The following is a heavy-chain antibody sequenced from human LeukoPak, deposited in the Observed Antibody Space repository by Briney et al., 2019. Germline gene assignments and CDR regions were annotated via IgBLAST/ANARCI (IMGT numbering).Heavy chain of an antibody. CDR3: ARGPPFWSGYLPYYYYYGMDV. Sequence: GRSLRLSCAASGFTFSSYAMHWVRQAPGKGLERVAVISYDGSNKYYADSVKGRFTISRDNSKNTLYLQMNSLSAEDTAVYYCARGPPFWSGYLPYYYYYGMDVWGQGTTVTVSS. CDR2: ISYDGSNK. CDR1: GFTFSSYA. J-gene: IGHJ6*02. D-gene: IGHD3-3*01. V-gene: IGHV3-30-3*01.